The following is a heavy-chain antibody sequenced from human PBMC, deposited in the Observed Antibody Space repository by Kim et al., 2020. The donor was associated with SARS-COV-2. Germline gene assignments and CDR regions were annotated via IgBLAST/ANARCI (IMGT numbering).Heavy chain of an antibody. CDR3: ARLGYYGSGIYYYYMDV. V-gene: IGHV3-20*04. CDR1: GFTFDDYG. J-gene: IGHJ6*03. CDR2: INWNGGST. Sequence: GGSLRLSCAASGFTFDDYGMSWVRQAPGKGLEWVSGINWNGGSTGYADSVKGRFTISRDNAKNSLYLQMNSLRAEDTALYYCARLGYYGSGIYYYYMDVWCKGTTVTVSS. D-gene: IGHD3-10*01.